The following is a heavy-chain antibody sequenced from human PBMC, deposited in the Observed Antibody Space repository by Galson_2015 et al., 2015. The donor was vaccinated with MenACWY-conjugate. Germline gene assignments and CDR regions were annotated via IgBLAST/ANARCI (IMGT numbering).Heavy chain of an antibody. V-gene: IGHV5-51*01. Sequence: QSGAVVKQPGESLKISCKGSGYYFTSYWIAWVRQIPGKGLEWMGLISPGDSNTRYSPSFQGQVTISADKSISTAYLQWSSLKASDTAMYYCARHPPGGRGMDVWGQGTTVTVSS. CDR3: ARHPPGGRGMDV. D-gene: IGHD1-26*01. J-gene: IGHJ6*02. CDR2: ISPGDSNT. CDR1: GYYFTSYW.